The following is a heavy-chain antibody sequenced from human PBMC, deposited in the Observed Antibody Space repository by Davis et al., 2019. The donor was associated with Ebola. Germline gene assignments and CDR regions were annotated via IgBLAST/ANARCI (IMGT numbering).Heavy chain of an antibody. Sequence: GGSLRLSCAASGFTVSSNYMSCVRQAPGKGLEWVSVIYSGGSTYYADSVKGRFTISRHNSKNTLYLQMNSLRAEDTAVYYCARSNWGYYFDYWGQGTLVTVSS. D-gene: IGHD7-27*01. CDR3: ARSNWGYYFDY. CDR1: GFTVSSNY. J-gene: IGHJ4*02. CDR2: IYSGGST. V-gene: IGHV3-53*04.